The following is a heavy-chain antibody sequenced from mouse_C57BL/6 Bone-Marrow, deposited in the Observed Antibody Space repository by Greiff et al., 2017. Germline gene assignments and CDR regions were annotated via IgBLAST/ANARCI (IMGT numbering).Heavy chain of an antibody. CDR1: GYTFTSYW. Sequence: QVQLQQPGAELVKPGASVKLSCKASGYTFTSYWMHWVKQRPGQGLEWIGMIHPNSGSTNYNEKFKRKATLPVDKSSSTAYMQLSSLTSEDAAVYYCARLTAWFAYWGQGTLVTVSA. CDR2: IHPNSGST. V-gene: IGHV1-64*01. J-gene: IGHJ3*01. CDR3: ARLTAWFAY.